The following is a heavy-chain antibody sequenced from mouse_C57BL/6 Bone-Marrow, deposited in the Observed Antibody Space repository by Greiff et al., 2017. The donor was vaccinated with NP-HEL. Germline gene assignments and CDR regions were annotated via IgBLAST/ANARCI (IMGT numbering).Heavy chain of an antibody. CDR3: AIPQTGTRYYCDY. J-gene: IGHJ2*01. Sequence: QVQLQQPGAELVKPGASVKLSCKASGYTFTSYWMHWVKQRPGRGLEWIGRIDPNRGGTKYNEKFKSKATLTVDKPSSTAYMQLSTLTSEDSAVYFCAIPQTGTRYYCDYWGQGTTLTVSS. CDR2: IDPNRGGT. D-gene: IGHD4-1*01. V-gene: IGHV1-72*01. CDR1: GYTFTSYW.